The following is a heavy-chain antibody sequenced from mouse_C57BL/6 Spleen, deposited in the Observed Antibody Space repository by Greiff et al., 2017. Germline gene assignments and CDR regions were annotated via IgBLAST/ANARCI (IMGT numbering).Heavy chain of an antibody. J-gene: IGHJ2*01. CDR1: GYTFTSYW. V-gene: IGHV1-53*01. CDR3: ARRDSSGYVYFDY. D-gene: IGHD3-2*02. Sequence: QVQLQQPGTELVKPGASVKLSCKASGYTFTSYWMHWVKPRPGQGLEWIGNINPSNGGTNYNEKFKSKATLTVAKSSSTAYMQLSSLTSEDSAVYYCARRDSSGYVYFDYWGQGTTLTVSS. CDR2: INPSNGGT.